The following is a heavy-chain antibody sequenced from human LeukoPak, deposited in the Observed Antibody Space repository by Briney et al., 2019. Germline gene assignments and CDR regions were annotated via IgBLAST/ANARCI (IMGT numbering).Heavy chain of an antibody. CDR3: ARQVSGTSKIDY. CDR1: GGSISSSSYY. D-gene: IGHD1-26*01. V-gene: IGHV4-39*01. Sequence: SETLSLTCAVSGGSISSSSYYCGWIRQPPGKGLEWIGMINYSGNTYYSPSLKSRVTISVDTSKNQFSLKLSSVTAADTAVYRCARQVSGTSKIDYWGQGTLATVSS. J-gene: IGHJ4*02. CDR2: INYSGNT.